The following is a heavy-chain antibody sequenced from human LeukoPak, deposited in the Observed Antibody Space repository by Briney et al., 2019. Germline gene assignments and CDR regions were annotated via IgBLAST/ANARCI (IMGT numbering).Heavy chain of an antibody. CDR1: TFTLNNYW. Sequence: GGSLRLSCTASTFTLNNYWMSWVRQAPGKGLEGVANIKQDGSDKSHVDSVKGRFTISRDNAKNSLYLQMNSLRAEDTAVYYCASRAGYTGSWSAFDYWGQGTLVTVSS. CDR3: ASRAGYTGSWSAFDY. V-gene: IGHV3-7*05. D-gene: IGHD6-13*01. J-gene: IGHJ4*02. CDR2: IKQDGSDK.